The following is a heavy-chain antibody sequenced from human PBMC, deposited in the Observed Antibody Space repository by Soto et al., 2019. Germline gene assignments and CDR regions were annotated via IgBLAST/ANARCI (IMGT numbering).Heavy chain of an antibody. CDR3: ARGRASWYWDF. CDR1: GYTFTNYV. CDR2: INAGTGNT. J-gene: IGHJ4*01. D-gene: IGHD2-8*02. Sequence: ASVKVSCKTFGYTFTNYVIRWVRQAPGQGLEWMGWINAGTGNTKYSQKLQDRLTISRDTSAATAYLDLSRLASEDTAVYYCARGRASWYWDFWGHGTLVTSPQ. V-gene: IGHV1-3*01.